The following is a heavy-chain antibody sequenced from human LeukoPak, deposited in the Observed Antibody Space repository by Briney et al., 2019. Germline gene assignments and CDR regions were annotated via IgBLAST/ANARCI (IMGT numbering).Heavy chain of an antibody. D-gene: IGHD4-17*01. V-gene: IGHV4-4*08. CDR2: IYTTGTT. CDR3: AYGDYYYYMDV. J-gene: IGHJ6*03. Sequence: SETLSLTCTVSGVSIISYYRSWLRQAPGKGLDWIGYIYTTGTTNYNPSLKSRVTISGDTSKNQFSLSLSSVTAADTAVYYCAYGDYYYYMDVWGKGTTVTVSS. CDR1: GVSIISYY.